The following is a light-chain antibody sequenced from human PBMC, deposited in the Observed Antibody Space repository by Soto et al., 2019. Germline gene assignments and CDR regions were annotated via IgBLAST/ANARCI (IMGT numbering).Light chain of an antibody. CDR2: EGS. Sequence: QSVLTQPASVSGSPGQSITISCTGTSSDVGSYNLVSWYQQHPGKAPKLMIYEGSKRPSGVSNRFSGSKSGNTASLTISGLQAEDEADYYCCSYAGSSTFGFGTGTKGTVL. V-gene: IGLV2-23*01. CDR3: CSYAGSSTFG. CDR1: SSDVGSYNL. J-gene: IGLJ1*01.